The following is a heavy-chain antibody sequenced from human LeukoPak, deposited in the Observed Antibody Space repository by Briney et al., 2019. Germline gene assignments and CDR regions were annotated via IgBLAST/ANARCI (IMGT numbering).Heavy chain of an antibody. V-gene: IGHV1-18*01. D-gene: IGHD3-16*02. CDR1: GYTFTSYG. CDR2: ISAYNGNT. CDR3: ARPDMITFEGVIVLDAFDI. Sequence: ASVKVSCKASGYTFTSYGISWVRQAPGQGLEWMGWISAYNGNTNYAQKLQGRVTMTTDTSTSTAYMELRSLRSDDTAVYYCARPDMITFEGVIVLDAFDIWGQGTMVTVSS. J-gene: IGHJ3*02.